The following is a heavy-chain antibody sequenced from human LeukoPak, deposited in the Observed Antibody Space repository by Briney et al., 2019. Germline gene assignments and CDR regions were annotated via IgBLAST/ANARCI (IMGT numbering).Heavy chain of an antibody. CDR3: ARDRSSSTGIT. CDR2: IYYSGST. D-gene: IGHD6-13*01. J-gene: IGHJ5*02. V-gene: IGHV4-59*12. Sequence: QASETLSLTCTVSGDSISSYYWSWIRQPPGKGLEWIGYIYYSGSTNYNPSLKSRVTISVDTSKNQFSLKLSSVTAADTAVYYCARDRSSSTGITWGQGTLVTVSS. CDR1: GDSISSYY.